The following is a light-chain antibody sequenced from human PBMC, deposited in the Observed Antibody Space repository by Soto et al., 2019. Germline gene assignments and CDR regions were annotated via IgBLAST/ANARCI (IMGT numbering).Light chain of an antibody. J-gene: IGKJ1*01. Sequence: EIVMTQSPATLSVSAGERATLSCRASQSVSSNLAWYQQTPGQAPRLLIYGASTRATGIPARFSGSGSGTEFTLTISSLQAEDFAVYYCQQYNNWPRTVGQGTKVEIK. CDR2: GAS. CDR3: QQYNNWPRT. V-gene: IGKV3-15*01. CDR1: QSVSSN.